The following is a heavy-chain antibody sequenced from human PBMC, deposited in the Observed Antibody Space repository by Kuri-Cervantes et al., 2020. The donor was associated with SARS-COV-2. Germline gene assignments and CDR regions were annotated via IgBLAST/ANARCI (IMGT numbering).Heavy chain of an antibody. CDR1: GFTFSSYW. Sequence: SLKISCAASGFTFSSYWMHWVRQAPGKGLEWVSGISWNSVSIGYADSVKGRFTISRDNARNSLYLQMNSLRAEDMALYYCATAGSSSYWYFDLWGRGTLVTVSS. V-gene: IGHV3-9*03. J-gene: IGHJ2*01. CDR3: ATAGSSSYWYFDL. CDR2: ISWNSVSI. D-gene: IGHD6-6*01.